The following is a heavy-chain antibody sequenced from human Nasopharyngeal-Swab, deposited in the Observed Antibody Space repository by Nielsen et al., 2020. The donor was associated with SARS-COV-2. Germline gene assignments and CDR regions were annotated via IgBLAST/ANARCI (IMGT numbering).Heavy chain of an antibody. D-gene: IGHD4-17*01. CDR1: GYTFTSYA. CDR3: ARDRGTEYGDYTDAFDI. J-gene: IGHJ3*02. CDR2: INTNTGNP. V-gene: IGHV7-4-1*02. Sequence: ASVKVSCKASGYTFTSYAMNWVRQAPGHGLEWLVWINTNTGNPTYAQGFTGRFVFSLDTSVSTAYLQISSLKAEDTDVYYCARDRGTEYGDYTDAFDIWGQGTMVTVSS.